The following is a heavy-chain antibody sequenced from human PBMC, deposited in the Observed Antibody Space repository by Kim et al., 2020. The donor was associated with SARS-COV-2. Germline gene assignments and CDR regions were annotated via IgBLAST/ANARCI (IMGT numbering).Heavy chain of an antibody. J-gene: IGHJ6*01. V-gene: IGHV3-23*01. Sequence: GGSLRLPCAASGFTFRTYGMSWVRQAPGKGLEWVSGISASGDKTSYAEPVQGRLTISRDNSKNTLYLQLNNLRAEDTAIYYCAKGGDYINYHYYGCDVWG. CDR2: ISASGDKT. CDR1: GFTFRTYG. CDR3: AKGGDYINYHYYGCDV. D-gene: IGHD4-4*01.